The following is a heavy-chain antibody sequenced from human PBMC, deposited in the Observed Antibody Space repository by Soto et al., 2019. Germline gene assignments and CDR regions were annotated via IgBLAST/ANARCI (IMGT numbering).Heavy chain of an antibody. Sequence: QVQLVESGGGVVQPGGSLRLTCAPSGFTFSEYGIHWVRQAPGKGLEWVAITSYDGRHTSYVDSVKGRFTISRDNSGNTAFLEMNRLRVEDTAVYYCAKTRNSVINYNYYDNMDVWGQGTTVTVSS. J-gene: IGHJ6*02. D-gene: IGHD3-10*01. V-gene: IGHV3-30*18. CDR1: GFTFSEYG. CDR2: TSYDGRHT. CDR3: AKTRNSVINYNYYDNMDV.